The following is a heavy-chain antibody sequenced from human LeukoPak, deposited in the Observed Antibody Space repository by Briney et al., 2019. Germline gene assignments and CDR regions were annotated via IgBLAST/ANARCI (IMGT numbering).Heavy chain of an antibody. CDR2: ISSSGSTI. CDR3: ARDKLSSDWTWGLCDY. Sequence: GGSLRLSCAASGFTFSSYEMNWVRQAPGKGLEWVSYISSSGSTIYYADSVKGRFTISRDNAKNSLYLQMNSLRAEDTAVYYCARDKLSSDWTWGLCDYWGQGTLVTVSS. CDR1: GFTFSSYE. D-gene: IGHD6-19*01. J-gene: IGHJ4*02. V-gene: IGHV3-48*03.